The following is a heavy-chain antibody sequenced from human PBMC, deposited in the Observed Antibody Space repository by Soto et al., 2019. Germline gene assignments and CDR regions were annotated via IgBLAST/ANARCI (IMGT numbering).Heavy chain of an antibody. CDR1: GFTFSSYG. CDR2: ISYDGSNK. V-gene: IGHV3-30*18. Sequence: QVQLVESGGGVVQPGRSLRLSCAASGFTFSSYGMHWVRQAPGKGLEWVAVISYDGSNKYYADSVKGRFTISRDNSKNTLYLQMNSLRAEDTAVYYYAKDERAVVVTAPFDYWGQGTLVTVSS. CDR3: AKDERAVVVTAPFDY. J-gene: IGHJ4*02. D-gene: IGHD2-21*02.